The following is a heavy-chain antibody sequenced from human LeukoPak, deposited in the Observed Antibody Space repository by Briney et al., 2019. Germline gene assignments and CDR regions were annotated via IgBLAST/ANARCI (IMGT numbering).Heavy chain of an antibody. D-gene: IGHD3-10*01. V-gene: IGHV3-7*01. CDR1: GFTFSSYW. CDR3: AREGYYGSGSPPSLYFDY. Sequence: RTGGSLRLSCAASGFTFSSYWMNWARQAPGKGLEWVASINHNGNVNYYVDSVKGRFTISRDNSRSTLYLQMNSLRPEDTAIYYCAREGYYGSGSPPSLYFDYWGQGTLVTVSS. J-gene: IGHJ4*02. CDR2: INHNGNVN.